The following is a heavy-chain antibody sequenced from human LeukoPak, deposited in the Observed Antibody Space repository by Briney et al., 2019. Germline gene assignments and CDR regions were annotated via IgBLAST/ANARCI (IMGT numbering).Heavy chain of an antibody. D-gene: IGHD4-17*01. CDR3: SLRGDGDSAYSFDY. CDR2: ISSKAKSYAT. V-gene: IGHV3-73*01. Sequence: GGSLRLSCAASGFTFSGSAMHWVRQASGKGLEWVGRISSKAKSYATAYAASVKGRFTISRDDSKNTAYLQMNSLKTEDTAVYYCSLRGDGDSAYSFDYWGQGTLVAVSS. J-gene: IGHJ4*02. CDR1: GFTFSGSA.